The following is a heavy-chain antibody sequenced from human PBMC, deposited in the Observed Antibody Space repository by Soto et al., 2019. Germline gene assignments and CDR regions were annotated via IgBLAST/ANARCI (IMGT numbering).Heavy chain of an antibody. J-gene: IGHJ4*02. CDR2: INGYKGDT. D-gene: IGHD2-2*01. CDR3: ARTIPSVGLDY. Sequence: QVQLVQSGAEVKKPGASVKVSCKASGYTFASFGVSWVRQAPGQGLEWMGWINGYKGDTHYAQKFQDRVTLTTDTSTGTVYMELRSLRSDDAALYYCARTIPSVGLDYWGQGTLVTVSS. CDR1: GYTFASFG. V-gene: IGHV1-18*04.